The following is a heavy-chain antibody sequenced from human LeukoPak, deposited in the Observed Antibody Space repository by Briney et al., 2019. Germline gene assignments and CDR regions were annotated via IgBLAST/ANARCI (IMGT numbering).Heavy chain of an antibody. J-gene: IGHJ4*02. D-gene: IGHD3-10*01. CDR1: GFTFSSYW. V-gene: IGHV3-74*01. CDR3: ARYGEN. CDR2: IKSHWTIT. Sequence: PGGSLRLSCAAYGFTFSSYWMQWVRQAPDMCLLCVSRIKSHWTITCYAASVKGRFTISRDNAKNTLYLQMNSLRAEDTALYYCARYGENWGQGTLVTVSS.